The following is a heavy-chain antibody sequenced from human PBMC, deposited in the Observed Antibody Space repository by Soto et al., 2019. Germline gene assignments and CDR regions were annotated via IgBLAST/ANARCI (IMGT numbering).Heavy chain of an antibody. CDR3: VGGYYFGDY. J-gene: IGHJ4*02. V-gene: IGHV3-30*03. CDR1: GFTFSSYG. Sequence: PGGSLRLSCAASGFTFSSYGMHWVRQAPGKGLQWVAVISYDGSNKYYADSVKGLFTISRDNSKNTLYLQMNSLRAEDTAVYYCVGGYYFGDYWGQGTLVTVSS. D-gene: IGHD3-22*01. CDR2: ISYDGSNK.